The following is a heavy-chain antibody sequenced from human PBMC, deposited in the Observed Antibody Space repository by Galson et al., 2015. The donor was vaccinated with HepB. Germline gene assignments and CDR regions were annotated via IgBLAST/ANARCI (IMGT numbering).Heavy chain of an antibody. D-gene: IGHD2-21*02. V-gene: IGHV3-30*18. Sequence: SLRLSCAASGFTFSSHGIHWVRQAPGKGLEWVAVISDDGTKKYYADSVKGRFTISRDNSRNTLDLQMNSLRAEDTAVYYCAKETKIGDSYPIDYWGQGTLVTVSS. J-gene: IGHJ4*02. CDR2: ISDDGTKK. CDR1: GFTFSSHG. CDR3: AKETKIGDSYPIDY.